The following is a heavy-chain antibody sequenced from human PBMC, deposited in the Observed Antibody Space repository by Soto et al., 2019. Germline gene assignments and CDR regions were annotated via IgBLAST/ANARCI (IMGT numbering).Heavy chain of an antibody. Sequence: ASVKVSCKASGYTFTSYAMHWVRQAPGQRLEWMGWINAGNGNTKYSQKFQGRVTITRDTSASTAYMELSSLRSEDTAVYYCARETLSQQQLVRIYYYYGMDVWGQGTTVTVSS. D-gene: IGHD6-13*01. CDR1: GYTFTSYA. V-gene: IGHV1-3*01. CDR3: ARETLSQQQLVRIYYYYGMDV. CDR2: INAGNGNT. J-gene: IGHJ6*02.